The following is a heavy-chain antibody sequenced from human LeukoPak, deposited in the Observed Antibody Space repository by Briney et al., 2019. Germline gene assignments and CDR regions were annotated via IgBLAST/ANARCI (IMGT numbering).Heavy chain of an antibody. J-gene: IGHJ4*02. CDR3: ASWEVPAVMPQDY. D-gene: IGHD2-2*01. Sequence: PVGAVRLSCASSGFTFSSYWMHGVRQARGRGLVWVSRINCEWTSTTYEDSVKGRSTISRDNAKNTLQLQMHSLRAEDTAVYYCASWEVPAVMPQDYWGQGTLVTVSS. CDR1: GFTFSSYW. V-gene: IGHV3-74*01. CDR2: INCEWTST.